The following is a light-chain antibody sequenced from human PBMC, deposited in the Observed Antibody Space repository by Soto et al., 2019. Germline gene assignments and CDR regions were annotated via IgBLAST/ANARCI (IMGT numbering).Light chain of an antibody. CDR1: RSDVGSYIL. J-gene: IGLJ1*01. CDR3: CSYAGSATYV. CDR2: EVS. V-gene: IGLV2-23*02. Sequence: QSALTQPASVTGSPGQPITISCTGARSDVGSYILVSWYQQLPGKAPKVLIYEVSKRPSGVSDRFSGSKSGNTASLTISGLQAEDEAEYYCCSYAGSATYVFGTRTKVTV.